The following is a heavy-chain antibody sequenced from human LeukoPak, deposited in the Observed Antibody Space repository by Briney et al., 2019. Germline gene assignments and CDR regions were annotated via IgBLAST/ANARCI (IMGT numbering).Heavy chain of an antibody. J-gene: IGHJ4*02. V-gene: IGHV4-34*01. D-gene: IGHD3-22*01. CDR2: VNHSGST. Sequence: PSETLSLTCTVYGGSFTAFYWSWIRQPPGKGLEWVGEVNHSGSTNYNPSLKSRVSLLVDTSKNQFSLKLSSVTAADTAVYYCAHSTSYYYDTSFDYWGQGTLVTVSS. CDR1: GGSFTAFY. CDR3: AHSTSYYYDTSFDY.